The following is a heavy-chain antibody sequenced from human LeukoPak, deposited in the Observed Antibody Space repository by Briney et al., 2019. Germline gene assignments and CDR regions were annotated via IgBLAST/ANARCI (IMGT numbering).Heavy chain of an antibody. CDR2: IIPIFGTA. D-gene: IGHD1-26*01. CDR1: GGTFSSYA. V-gene: IGHV1-69*01. Sequence: SVNVSCKASGGTFSSYAISWVRQAPGQGLEWMGGIIPIFGTANYAQKFQGRVTITADESTSTAYMELSSLRSEDTAVYYCASQGIVGATRYFDYWGQGTLLTVSS. J-gene: IGHJ4*02. CDR3: ASQGIVGATRYFDY.